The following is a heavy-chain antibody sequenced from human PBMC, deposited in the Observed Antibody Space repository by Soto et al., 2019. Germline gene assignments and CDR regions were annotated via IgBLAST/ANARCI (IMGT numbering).Heavy chain of an antibody. Sequence: EVQLVESGGGLVQPGGSLRLSCAASGFTFSCYSMNRVRQAPGKGLEWLSYISSSISTMHYADSVKGRFTISRDNAKNSLYLQINSLRDEDTAVYYCAREVRDTAVADFDYWGQGTLVTVSS. CDR1: GFTFSCYS. J-gene: IGHJ4*02. CDR3: AREVRDTAVADFDY. CDR2: ISSSISTM. D-gene: IGHD5-18*01. V-gene: IGHV3-48*02.